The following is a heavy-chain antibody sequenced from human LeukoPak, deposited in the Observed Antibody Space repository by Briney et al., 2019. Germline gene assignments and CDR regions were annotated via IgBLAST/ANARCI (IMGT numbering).Heavy chain of an antibody. V-gene: IGHV3-7*05. CDR3: VREGTNYYDSSGYY. J-gene: IGHJ4*02. Sequence: PGGSLRLFCAASGFSFSSYWMSWVRQAPGKGLEWVANIKEDGGEKYYVDSVKGRFTISRDNAKNSLYLEMNSLRAEDTAVYYCVREGTNYYDSSGYYWGQGTLVTVSS. CDR1: GFSFSSYW. D-gene: IGHD3-22*01. CDR2: IKEDGGEK.